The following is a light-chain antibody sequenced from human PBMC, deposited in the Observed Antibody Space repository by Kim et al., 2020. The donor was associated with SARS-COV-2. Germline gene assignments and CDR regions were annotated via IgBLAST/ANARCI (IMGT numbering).Light chain of an antibody. CDR1: QDINYY. CDR3: QQYTSYPRT. Sequence: DIQMTQSPSSLSASVGDRVTITCRASQDINYYLAWFQQKPGQAPKSLIYAASSLQSGVPSKFSGSGSGTDFTLTISSLQPEDFATYFCQQYTSYPRTFGQGTTVDIK. CDR2: AAS. V-gene: IGKV1-16*02. J-gene: IGKJ1*01.